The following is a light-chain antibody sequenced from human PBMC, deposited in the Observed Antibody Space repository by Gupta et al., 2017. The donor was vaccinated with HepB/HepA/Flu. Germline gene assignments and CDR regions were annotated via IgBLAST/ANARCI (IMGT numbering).Light chain of an antibody. V-gene: IGKV3-11*01. Sequence: EIVLTLSPATLSLSPGERATLSCRASQSVSSYLAWYQQKPGQAPRLLIYDASNRATGIPARFSGSGSGTDFTLTINNLEPEDFAVYYCQHRFNSPTFGGGTKVEI. CDR2: DAS. CDR1: QSVSSY. J-gene: IGKJ4*01. CDR3: QHRFNSPT.